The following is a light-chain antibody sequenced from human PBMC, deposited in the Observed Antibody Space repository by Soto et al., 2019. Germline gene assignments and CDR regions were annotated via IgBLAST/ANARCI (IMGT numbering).Light chain of an antibody. CDR3: QQYYVTPYT. CDR2: SAS. CDR1: QMVLYNSNNKNY. V-gene: IGKV4-1*01. J-gene: IGKJ2*01. Sequence: DIVMTQSPDSLAVSLGERATINCKSSQMVLYNSNNKNYLAWYQQKPGQPPNLLIYSASTRESGVPDRFSGSGSGTDFTLTISSLQAEDVAVYYCQQYYVTPYTFGQGTKLEIK.